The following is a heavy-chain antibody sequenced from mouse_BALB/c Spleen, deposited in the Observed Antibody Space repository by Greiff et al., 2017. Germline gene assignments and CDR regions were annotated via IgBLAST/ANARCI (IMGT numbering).Heavy chain of an antibody. Sequence: VHVKQSGAELVKPGASVKLSCTASGFNIKDTYMHWVKQRPEQGLEWIGRIDPANGNTKYDPKFQGKATITADTSSNTAYLQLSSLTSEDTAVYYCARLLWLRRDYFDYWGQGTTLTVSS. V-gene: IGHV14-3*02. CDR1: GFNIKDTY. CDR2: IDPANGNT. CDR3: ARLLWLRRDYFDY. J-gene: IGHJ2*01. D-gene: IGHD2-2*01.